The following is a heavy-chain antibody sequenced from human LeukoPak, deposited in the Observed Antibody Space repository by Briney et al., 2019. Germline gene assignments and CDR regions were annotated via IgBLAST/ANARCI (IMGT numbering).Heavy chain of an antibody. CDR2: IYTSGST. V-gene: IGHV4-61*02. D-gene: IGHD3-22*01. CDR1: GYSISSGSYY. J-gene: IGHJ4*02. Sequence: SETLSLTCTVSGYSISSGSYYWSWIRQPAGKGLEWIGRIYTSGSTNYNPSLKSRVTISVDTSKNQFSLKLSSVTAADTAVYYCARDSSGYYEDYWGQGTLVTVSS. CDR3: ARDSSGYYEDY.